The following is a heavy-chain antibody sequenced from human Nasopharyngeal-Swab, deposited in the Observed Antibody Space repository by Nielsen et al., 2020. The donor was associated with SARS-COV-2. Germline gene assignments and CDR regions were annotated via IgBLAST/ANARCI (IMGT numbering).Heavy chain of an antibody. CDR3: ARDTGDCSGGSCYPDRFDP. D-gene: IGHD2-15*01. CDR2: INAGNGNT. V-gene: IGHV1-3*01. J-gene: IGHJ5*02. Sequence: WVRQAPGQRLEWMGWINAGNGNTKYSQKFQGRVTITRDTSASTAYMELSSLRSEDTAVYYCARDTGDCSGGSCYPDRFDPWGQGTLVTVSS.